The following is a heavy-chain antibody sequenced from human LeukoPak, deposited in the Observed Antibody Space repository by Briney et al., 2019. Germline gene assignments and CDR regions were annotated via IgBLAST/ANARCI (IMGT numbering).Heavy chain of an antibody. Sequence: GGSLILSCAASGFTFIGHSMTWVRPAPGKGLEWVANINLDGSERFYVDFVKGRFTISRDNADNSMYLQMNSLRAEDTAVYYCGRVIAGAIDYWGQGTLVTVSS. J-gene: IGHJ4*02. D-gene: IGHD6-13*01. CDR1: GFTFIGHS. CDR3: GRVIAGAIDY. CDR2: INLDGSER. V-gene: IGHV3-7*01.